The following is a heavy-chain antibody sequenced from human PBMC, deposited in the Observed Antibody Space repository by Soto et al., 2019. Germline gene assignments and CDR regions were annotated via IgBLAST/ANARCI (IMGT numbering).Heavy chain of an antibody. CDR2: VIPVFNTS. J-gene: IGHJ4*02. D-gene: IGHD3-3*02. Sequence: SVKGCCKTAGGCLGVYSVSWVRQAPGQGLEWIGGVIPVFNTSNYSLKFQGRVAIFADVSTSTVFMELRSLRSEDTALYYCARGDEMTAVPIFAYWGQGTLVIGSS. CDR1: GGCLGVYS. CDR3: ARGDEMTAVPIFAY. V-gene: IGHV1-69*13.